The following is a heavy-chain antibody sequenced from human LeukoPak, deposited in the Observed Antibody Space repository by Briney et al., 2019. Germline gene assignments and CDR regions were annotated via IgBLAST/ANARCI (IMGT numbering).Heavy chain of an antibody. D-gene: IGHD1-7*01. J-gene: IGHJ1*01. Sequence: GGSLRLSCAASGFPFSNFAMSWVRQAPGKGLEWVSAISGSGGSTYYADSVKGRFTISRDNSKNTLYLQMNSLRAEDTAVYYCAKGRVGRSGTLNFQHWGQGTLVTVSS. CDR3: AKGRVGRSGTLNFQH. CDR2: ISGSGGST. CDR1: GFPFSNFA. V-gene: IGHV3-23*01.